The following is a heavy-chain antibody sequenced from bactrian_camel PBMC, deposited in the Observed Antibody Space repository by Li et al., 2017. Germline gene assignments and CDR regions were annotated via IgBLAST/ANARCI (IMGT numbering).Heavy chain of an antibody. V-gene: IGHV3S42*01. CDR2: IDNGGSR. Sequence: VQLVESGGGSVQAGGSLRLSCAASGYTTSRYCKAWFRQVPGKAREGVAAIDNGGSRIYADSVKGRFTISHDNAKRTLYLQMNSLKPEDSAMYFCVADCEFRYDQFIFDVGTWGQGTQVTVS. CDR3: VADCEFRYDQFIFDVGT. CDR1: GYTTSRYC. D-gene: IGHD7*01. J-gene: IGHJ6*01.